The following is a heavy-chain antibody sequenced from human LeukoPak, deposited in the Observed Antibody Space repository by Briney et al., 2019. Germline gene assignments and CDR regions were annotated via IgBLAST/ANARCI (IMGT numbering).Heavy chain of an antibody. CDR3: ANIYCSSTSCWRSAFDI. D-gene: IGHD2-2*01. J-gene: IGHJ3*02. CDR1: GFTFSSYG. V-gene: IGHV3-30*02. Sequence: GGSLRLSCAASGFTFSSYGMHWVRQAPGKGLEWVAFIRFDGSNKYYADSVKGRFTISRDNSKNTLYLQMNSLRAEDTAVYYCANIYCSSTSCWRSAFDIWGQGTMVTVSS. CDR2: IRFDGSNK.